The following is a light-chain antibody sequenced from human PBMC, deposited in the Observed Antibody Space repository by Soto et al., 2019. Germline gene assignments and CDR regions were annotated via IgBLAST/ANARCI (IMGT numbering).Light chain of an antibody. Sequence: VVMTQSPLSLPVTLGQPASISCKSSQTFVYRDGNTYLNWIQQRPGQSPRRLIYQVSYRDSGVPDRFSGSESGTNFTLKISRVEAEDVGVYYCVQGTHWPPFTFGQGTKLEIK. V-gene: IGKV2-30*01. CDR1: QTFVYRDGNTY. CDR2: QVS. J-gene: IGKJ2*01. CDR3: VQGTHWPPFT.